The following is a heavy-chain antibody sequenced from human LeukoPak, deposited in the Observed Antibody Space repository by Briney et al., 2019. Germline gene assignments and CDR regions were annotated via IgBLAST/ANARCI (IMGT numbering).Heavy chain of an antibody. CDR1: RIPLSDYY. V-gene: IGHV3-11*03. D-gene: IGHD6-13*01. CDR3: AAGTAADF. Sequence: GGSLRLSCVVSRIPLSDYYMNWIRQAPGKGLEWISYISSSSSYTDYADSVKGRFTISRENAKSALYLQMNSLRLEDTAVYYCAAGTAADFWGQGTLVTVSS. CDR2: ISSSSSYT. J-gene: IGHJ4*02.